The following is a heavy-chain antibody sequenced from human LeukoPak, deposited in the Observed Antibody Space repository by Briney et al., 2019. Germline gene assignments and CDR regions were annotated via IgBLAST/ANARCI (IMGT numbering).Heavy chain of an antibody. J-gene: IGHJ4*02. Sequence: SGPTLVKPTQTRTLTCTFSGFSLSTSGVGVGWIRQPPGKALEWLALIYWDDDKRYSPSLKSRLTITKDTSKNQVVLTMTNMDPVDAATYYSAHRGGVGYSGTEFDYWGQGTLVTVSS. CDR3: AHRGGVGYSGTEFDY. CDR1: GFSLSTSGVG. D-gene: IGHD1-26*01. V-gene: IGHV2-5*02. CDR2: IYWDDDK.